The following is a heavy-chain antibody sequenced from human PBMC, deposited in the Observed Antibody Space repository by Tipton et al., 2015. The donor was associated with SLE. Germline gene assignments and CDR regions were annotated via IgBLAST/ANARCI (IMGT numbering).Heavy chain of an antibody. CDR1: GFTFSSYA. CDR3: ARRQFQRLRVDY. Sequence: RSLRLSCAASGFTFSSYAMHWVRQAPGKGLEWVAVISYDGSNKYYADSVKGRFTISRDNSKHTLYLQMNSLRPEDTAVYYCARRQFQRLRVDYWGQGTLVAVSS. CDR2: ISYDGSNK. J-gene: IGHJ4*02. V-gene: IGHV3-30-3*01. D-gene: IGHD6-25*01.